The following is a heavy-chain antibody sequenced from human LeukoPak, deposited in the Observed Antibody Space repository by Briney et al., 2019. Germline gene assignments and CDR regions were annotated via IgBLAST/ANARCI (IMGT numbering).Heavy chain of an antibody. CDR2: ISSSASTI. CDR3: ARESAVADCFDI. D-gene: IGHD6-19*01. Sequence: GGSLRLSCAASGFTFSSYEMNWVRQAPGKGLEWVSSISSSASTIYYSDSVKGRFTISRDNAKNSLYLQMNSLRAEDTAVYYCARESAVADCFDIWGQGTLVTVSS. J-gene: IGHJ3*02. V-gene: IGHV3-48*03. CDR1: GFTFSSYE.